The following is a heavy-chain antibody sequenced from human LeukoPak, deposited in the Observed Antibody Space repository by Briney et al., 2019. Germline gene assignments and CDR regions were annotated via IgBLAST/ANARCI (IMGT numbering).Heavy chain of an antibody. D-gene: IGHD1-14*01. CDR1: GTSVYSTIYY. CDR3: ARKPIINSAWYYFDF. CDR2: IYYSGSP. V-gene: IGHV4-39*07. Sequence: SETLSLTCTVSGTSVYSTIYYWSWIRQSPGKGLVWIGNIYYSGSPYYNPSLKSRVTMAIDTSKNQFSLKLSSVTAADTAVYYCARKPIINSAWYYFDFWGQGTLVTVSS. J-gene: IGHJ4*02.